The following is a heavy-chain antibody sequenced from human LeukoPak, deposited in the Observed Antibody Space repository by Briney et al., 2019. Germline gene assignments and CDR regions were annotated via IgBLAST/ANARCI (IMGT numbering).Heavy chain of an antibody. D-gene: IGHD2-2*01. CDR3: ARVGDCSSTSCYPSTNYYYMDV. CDR2: IYYSGST. Sequence: SETLSLTCTVSGGSISSYCWSWIRQPPGKGLEWIGYIYYSGSTNYNPPLKSRVTISVDTSKNQFSLKLSSVTAADTAVYYCARVGDCSSTSCYPSTNYYYMDVWGKGTTVTVSS. J-gene: IGHJ6*03. V-gene: IGHV4-59*01. CDR1: GGSISSYC.